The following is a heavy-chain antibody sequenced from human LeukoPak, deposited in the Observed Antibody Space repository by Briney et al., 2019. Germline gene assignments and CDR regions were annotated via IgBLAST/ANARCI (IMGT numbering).Heavy chain of an antibody. CDR1: GYTFTSYA. CDR3: ARDLGSCSSTSCYLGRIGWFDP. CDR2: INAGNGNT. V-gene: IGHV1-3*01. Sequence: ASVKVSCKASGYTFTSYAMHWVRQAPGQRLEWMGWINAGNGNTKYSQKFQGRVTITRDTSASTAYMELSSLRSEDTAVYYCARDLGSCSSTSCYLGRIGWFDPWGQGTLVTVSP. J-gene: IGHJ5*02. D-gene: IGHD2-2*01.